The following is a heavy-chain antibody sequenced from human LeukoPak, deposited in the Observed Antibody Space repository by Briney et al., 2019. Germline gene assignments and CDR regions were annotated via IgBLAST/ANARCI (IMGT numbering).Heavy chain of an antibody. Sequence: SETLSLTCSVSGASISSGSNYWGWIRQPPGKTLEWIGSIYSSGSTYYNSSLQSRVTISVDTSKKQFSLKLSSVTAADTAVYYCARDPYYDILTGYPGGFDIWGQGTMVTVSS. CDR2: IYSSGST. J-gene: IGHJ3*02. D-gene: IGHD3-9*01. CDR3: ARDPYYDILTGYPGGFDI. V-gene: IGHV4-39*07. CDR1: GASISSGSNY.